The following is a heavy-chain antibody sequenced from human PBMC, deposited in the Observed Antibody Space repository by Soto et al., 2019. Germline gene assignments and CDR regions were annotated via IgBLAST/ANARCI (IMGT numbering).Heavy chain of an antibody. CDR3: ARLVGNSWLDS. D-gene: IGHD2-2*01. Sequence: PSQTLSLTCAICGDSVSTNRATWDWIRPSPSRGLEWLGRTYYRSKWYNDYAVSVKGRITINPDTSNNQFSLQLNSVTPDDTAVYYCARLVGNSWLDSWGQGTLVTVSS. CDR2: TYYRSKWYN. CDR1: GDSVSTNRAT. J-gene: IGHJ5*01. V-gene: IGHV6-1*01.